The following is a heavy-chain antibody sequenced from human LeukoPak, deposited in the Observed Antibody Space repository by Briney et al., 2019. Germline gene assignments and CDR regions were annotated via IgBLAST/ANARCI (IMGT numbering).Heavy chain of an antibody. CDR1: GFTFNNYG. V-gene: IGHV3-23*01. J-gene: IGHJ3*02. Sequence: GGSLRLSCAASGFTFNNYGMTWVRQAPGKGLEWVSFISGTGISTYYADSVKGRFTISRDNSKNTLYLQMNSLRVEDMAIYYCAKLMRHMREDVYDIWGQGTKVTVSS. D-gene: IGHD2-8*01. CDR2: ISGTGIST. CDR3: AKLMRHMREDVYDI.